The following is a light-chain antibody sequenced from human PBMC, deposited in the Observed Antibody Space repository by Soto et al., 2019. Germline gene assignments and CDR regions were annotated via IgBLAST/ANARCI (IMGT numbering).Light chain of an antibody. J-gene: IGKJ4*01. Sequence: DIQMTQSPSSLSASVGDRVSMTFRASQHIYRYLNWYQKKADKAPKLLIYAASSLQSGVPSRFSASGSGTDFTLTISRLESEDSAVYYCQHYGSSPGLTFGGGTKVDIK. CDR1: QHIYRY. CDR2: AAS. CDR3: QHYGSSPGLT. V-gene: IGKV1-39*01.